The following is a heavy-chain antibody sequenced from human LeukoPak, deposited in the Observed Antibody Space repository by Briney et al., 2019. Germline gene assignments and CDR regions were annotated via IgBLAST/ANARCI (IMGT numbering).Heavy chain of an antibody. D-gene: IGHD3-10*01. Sequence: SETLSLTCTVSGGSITTYYWSWIRQPAGKGLEWIGRIYTSGSTHYNPSLKSRVTMSVETSKNQFSLKMSSVTAADTAVYYCARDGNYYGSGNYYNLEYYFDYWGRGTLVTVSS. CDR1: GGSITTYY. V-gene: IGHV4-4*07. J-gene: IGHJ4*02. CDR3: ARDGNYYGSGNYYNLEYYFDY. CDR2: IYTSGST.